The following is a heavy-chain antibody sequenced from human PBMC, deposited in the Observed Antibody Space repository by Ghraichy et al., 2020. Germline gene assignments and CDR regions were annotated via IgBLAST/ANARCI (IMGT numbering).Heavy chain of an antibody. Sequence: GESLNISCEASGITFSSYWLSWVRQSPGKGLEWVANIKKDGSERYYVDSVKGRFTISRDKANKFVYLQMNSLRVEDSALYYCAADIGTFWRAHDYWGRGTLVTVSS. V-gene: IGHV3-7*03. CDR1: GITFSSYW. CDR3: AADIGTFWRAHDY. D-gene: IGHD1-1*01. J-gene: IGHJ4*02. CDR2: IKKDGSER.